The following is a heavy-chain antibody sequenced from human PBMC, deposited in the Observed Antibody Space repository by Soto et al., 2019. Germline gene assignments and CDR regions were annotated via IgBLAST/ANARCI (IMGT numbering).Heavy chain of an antibody. V-gene: IGHV1-69*01. J-gene: IGHJ4*02. CDR1: GGTFSSYR. D-gene: IGHD6-13*01. Sequence: QVQLVQSGAEVREPGSSVKVSCKASGGTFSSYRINWVRQAAGQGLEWVGGIVPIHGTADYAQKFQGRVSITADESARTTYLELSRLKSQDTAVYYCARDSGAKLSSSWGQGTLVTVSS. CDR3: ARDSGAKLSSS. CDR2: IVPIHGTA.